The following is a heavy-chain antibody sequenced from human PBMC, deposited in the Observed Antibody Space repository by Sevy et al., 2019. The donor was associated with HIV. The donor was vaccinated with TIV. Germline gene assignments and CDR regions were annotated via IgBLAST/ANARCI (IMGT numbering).Heavy chain of an antibody. D-gene: IGHD6-13*01. V-gene: IGHV3-7*01. Sequence: GGSLRLSCAASGFTFDTFWMGWVRQAPGRGLEWVANIKQDGSVRYYVDSVKGRFTISRDNARNLVYLQMNSLRVEDTALYYCVRAIAADGSFWGQGTLVTVSS. CDR1: GFTFDTFW. CDR3: VRAIAADGSF. J-gene: IGHJ4*02. CDR2: IKQDGSVR.